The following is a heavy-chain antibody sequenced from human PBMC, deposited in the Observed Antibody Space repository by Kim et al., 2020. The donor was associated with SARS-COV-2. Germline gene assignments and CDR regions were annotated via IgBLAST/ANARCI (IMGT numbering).Heavy chain of an antibody. J-gene: IGHJ4*02. V-gene: IGHV1-3*01. Sequence: ASVKVSCQASGYTFTSYAMYWVRQVPGQRLECMGWINAAKGNTKYSPQFQGRVTFTSDTSANTVYMELSGLRSEDTAVYYCARAINVAAAPIPAYWGQGTLLTVSS. CDR3: ARAINVAAAPIPAY. D-gene: IGHD6-25*01. CDR1: GYTFTSYA. CDR2: INAAKGNT.